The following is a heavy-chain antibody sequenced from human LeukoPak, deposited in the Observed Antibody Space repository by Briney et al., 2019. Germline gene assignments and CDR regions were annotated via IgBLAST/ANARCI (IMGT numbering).Heavy chain of an antibody. CDR3: ARGAALVTHKYFDY. CDR2: IHSSGST. J-gene: IGHJ4*02. D-gene: IGHD5-18*01. Sequence: SETLSLTCTVSDGSIREYYWSWIRQSPGKGLEWIGYIHSSGSTVYNPSLESRVTFSIGAPRNHFYLNMTSVSAADTAVYYCARGAALVTHKYFDYWGPGTLVTVSS. V-gene: IGHV4-59*08. CDR1: DGSIREYY.